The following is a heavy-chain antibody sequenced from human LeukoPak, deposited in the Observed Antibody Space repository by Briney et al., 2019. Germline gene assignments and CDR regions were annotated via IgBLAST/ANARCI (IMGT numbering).Heavy chain of an antibody. D-gene: IGHD4-17*01. V-gene: IGHV3-21*01. CDR1: GFTFSSYS. Sequence: GGSLRLSCAASGFTFSSYSMNWVSQAPGKGLEWVSSISSSSYIYYADSVKGRFTISRDNAKNSLYLQMNSLRAEDTAVYYCAKDRQATVTTGQPFGYWGQGTLVTVSS. CDR3: AKDRQATVTTGQPFGY. J-gene: IGHJ4*02. CDR2: ISSSSYI.